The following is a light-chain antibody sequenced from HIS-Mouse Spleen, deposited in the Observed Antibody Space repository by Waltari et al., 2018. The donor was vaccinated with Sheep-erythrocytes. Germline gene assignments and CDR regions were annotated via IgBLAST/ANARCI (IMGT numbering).Light chain of an antibody. Sequence: PGQSITISCTGTSSDVGGYNYFSWYQQHPGKAPKLMIYEVSNRPSGVSNRFSGSKSGNTASLIISGLQAEDEADYYCSSYTSSSTPVVFGGGTKLTVL. V-gene: IGLV2-14*01. CDR1: SSDVGGYNY. CDR3: SSYTSSSTPVV. J-gene: IGLJ2*01. CDR2: EVS.